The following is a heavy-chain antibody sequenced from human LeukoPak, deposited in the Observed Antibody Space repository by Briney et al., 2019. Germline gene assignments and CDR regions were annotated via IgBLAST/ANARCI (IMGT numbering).Heavy chain of an antibody. V-gene: IGHV4-31*03. Sequence: SETLSLTCTVSGGSISSGGYYWSWIRQHPGKGLEWIGYIYYSGSTYYNPSLKSRVTISVDTSKNQFSLKLSSVTAADTAVYYCARDGSGYYDSSGYPSWGQGTLVTVPS. J-gene: IGHJ4*02. CDR1: GGSISSGGYY. D-gene: IGHD3-22*01. CDR3: ARDGSGYYDSSGYPS. CDR2: IYYSGST.